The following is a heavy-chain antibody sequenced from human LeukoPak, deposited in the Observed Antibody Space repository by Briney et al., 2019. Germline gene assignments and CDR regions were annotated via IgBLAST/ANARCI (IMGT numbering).Heavy chain of an antibody. CDR1: GFTFSSYA. CDR2: ISYDGSNK. CDR3: ARGEYYYGSGSYYLPDY. V-gene: IGHV3-30*04. D-gene: IGHD3-10*01. Sequence: QAGGSLRLSCAASGFTFSSYAMHWVRQAPGKGLEWVAVISYDGSNKYYADSVKGRFTISRDNSKNTLYLQMNSLRAEDTAVYYCARGEYYYGSGSYYLPDYWGQGTLVTVSS. J-gene: IGHJ4*02.